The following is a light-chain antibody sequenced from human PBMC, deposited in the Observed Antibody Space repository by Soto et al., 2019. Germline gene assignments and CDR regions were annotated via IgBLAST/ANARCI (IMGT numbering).Light chain of an antibody. CDR1: QSVSSGF. CDR3: QQYGSSPQT. Sequence: NVLTHSPGTLSLSPWERATLSCRASQSVSSGFLAWYQQKPGQAPRLLIYGASSRATGIPDRFSGSGSGTDFTLTISRLEPEDFAVYYCQQYGSSPQTFGQGTKVDIK. CDR2: GAS. V-gene: IGKV3-20*01. J-gene: IGKJ1*01.